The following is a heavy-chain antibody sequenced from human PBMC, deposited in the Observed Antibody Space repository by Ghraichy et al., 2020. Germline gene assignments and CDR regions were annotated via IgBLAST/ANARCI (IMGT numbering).Heavy chain of an antibody. V-gene: IGHV3-23*01. Sequence: GGSLRLSCAASGFTFSTYAMSWVRQAPGKGLEWVSAIISSGGKTYYADSVKGRFTISRDNSKNTLYLQMNSLGAEDTAVYYCAKDGGGVYSGSYLDAFDKWGQGTMVTVSS. CDR3: AKDGGGVYSGSYLDAFDK. CDR2: IISSGGKT. D-gene: IGHD1-26*01. CDR1: GFTFSTYA. J-gene: IGHJ3*02.